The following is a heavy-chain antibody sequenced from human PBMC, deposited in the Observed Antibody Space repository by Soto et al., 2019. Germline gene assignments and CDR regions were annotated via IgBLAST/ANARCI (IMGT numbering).Heavy chain of an antibody. J-gene: IGHJ3*02. CDR3: ARHEGGYSGYDYVCAFDI. Sequence: SETLSLTCTVSGGSISSYDWSWIRQPPGKGLEWIGYIYYSGSTNYNPSLKRRVTISIDTSKNQFSLKLSYVTAADTAVYYCARHEGGYSGYDYVCAFDIWGQGTMLTVSS. CDR1: GGSISSYD. V-gene: IGHV4-59*08. CDR2: IYYSGST. D-gene: IGHD5-12*01.